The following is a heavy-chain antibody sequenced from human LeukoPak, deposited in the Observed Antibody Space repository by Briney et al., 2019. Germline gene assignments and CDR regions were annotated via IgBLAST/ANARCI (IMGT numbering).Heavy chain of an antibody. Sequence: GGSLRLSCAATGFGLRYHWVSWVRHVAGKGLEWVANINQDGSEVDYVDSVKGRFTISRDNAKSSLFLQMNSLRAEDTAVYYCARVSGTYYPVDYWGQGTVVTVSS. V-gene: IGHV3-7*01. D-gene: IGHD1-26*01. CDR1: GFGLRYHW. J-gene: IGHJ4*02. CDR3: ARVSGTYYPVDY. CDR2: INQDGSEV.